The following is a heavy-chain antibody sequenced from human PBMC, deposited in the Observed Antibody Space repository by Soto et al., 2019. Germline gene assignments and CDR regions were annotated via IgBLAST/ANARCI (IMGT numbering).Heavy chain of an antibody. CDR2: INAGNGNT. J-gene: IGHJ4*02. V-gene: IGHV1-3*01. CDR1: GYTFTSYA. D-gene: IGHD3-22*01. Sequence: ASVKVSCKASGYTFTSYAMHWVRQAPGQRLEWMGWINAGNGNTKYSQKFQGRVTITRDTSASTAYMELSSLRSEDTAVYYCAREYYDSSGYYANYFDYWGPGTLVTVSS. CDR3: AREYYDSSGYYANYFDY.